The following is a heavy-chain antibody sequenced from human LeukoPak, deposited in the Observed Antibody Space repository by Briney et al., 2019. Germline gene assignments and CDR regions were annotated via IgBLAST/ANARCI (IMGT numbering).Heavy chain of an antibody. D-gene: IGHD4-17*01. V-gene: IGHV3-23*01. CDR1: GFTFSSYG. CDR3: ARSMTTVATSPYY. Sequence: GGSLRLSCAASGFTFSSYGMNWVRQAPGKGLEWVSGIISSGASTFYADSVKGRFTISRDNSKSTLYLQMNSLRAEDTAVYYCARSMTTVATSPYYWGQGTLVTVSS. J-gene: IGHJ4*02. CDR2: IISSGAST.